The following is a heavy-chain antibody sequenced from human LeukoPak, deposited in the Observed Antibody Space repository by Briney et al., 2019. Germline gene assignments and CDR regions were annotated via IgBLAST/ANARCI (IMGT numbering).Heavy chain of an antibody. Sequence: PSETLSLTCAVYGGSFSGHYWSWIRQPPGKGLEWIGEVNHSGSSNYNLSLKSRVTISADTPKNQFSLKVTSVTAADTAIYYCARARETGPIDFWGQGTRVTVSS. V-gene: IGHV4-34*01. J-gene: IGHJ4*02. CDR3: ARARETGPIDF. CDR1: GGSFSGHY. CDR2: VNHSGSS.